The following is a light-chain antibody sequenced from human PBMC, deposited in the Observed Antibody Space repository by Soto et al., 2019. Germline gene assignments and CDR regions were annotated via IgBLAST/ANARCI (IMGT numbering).Light chain of an antibody. Sequence: QSVLTQPRSVSGSPGQSVTISCTGTSSDFGGYNYVSWYQHHPGKAPKLMIYDVSERPSGVPDRFSGSKSGNTASLTISGLQAEDEADYYCCSYTSSRAYVFGIGTKVTVL. J-gene: IGLJ1*01. V-gene: IGLV2-11*01. CDR1: SSDFGGYNY. CDR2: DVS. CDR3: CSYTSSRAYV.